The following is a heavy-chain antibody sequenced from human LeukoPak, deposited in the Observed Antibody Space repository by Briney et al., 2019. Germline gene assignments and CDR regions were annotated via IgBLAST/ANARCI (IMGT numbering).Heavy chain of an antibody. CDR2: TFYRSKWFH. CDR3: ARAKLAGPLDY. V-gene: IGHV6-1*01. D-gene: IGHD1-1*01. Sequence: SQTLSLTCAISGDSVSSNSATWTWIRQSPSRGLEWLGGTFYRSKWFHDYALSVKSRITINPDTSKNQFSLQLNSVTPEDTAVYYCARAKLAGPLDYWGQGTLVTVSS. J-gene: IGHJ4*02. CDR1: GDSVSSNSAT.